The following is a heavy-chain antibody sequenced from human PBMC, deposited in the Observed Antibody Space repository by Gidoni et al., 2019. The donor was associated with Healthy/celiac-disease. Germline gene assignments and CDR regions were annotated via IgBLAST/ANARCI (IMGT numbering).Heavy chain of an antibody. Sequence: QVQLVQSGAEVKKPGASVKVSCKASVYTFTSYAMHWVRQAPGQRLEWMGWINAGNGNTKYSQKFQGRVTITRDTSASTAYMELSSLGSEDTAVYYCARGRQWLEIDYWGQGTLVTVSS. V-gene: IGHV1-3*01. CDR3: ARGRQWLEIDY. CDR1: VYTFTSYA. CDR2: INAGNGNT. D-gene: IGHD6-19*01. J-gene: IGHJ4*02.